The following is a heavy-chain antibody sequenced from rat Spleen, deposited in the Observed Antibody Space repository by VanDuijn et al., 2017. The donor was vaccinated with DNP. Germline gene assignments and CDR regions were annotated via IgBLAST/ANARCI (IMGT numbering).Heavy chain of an antibody. V-gene: IGHV5-22*01. CDR3: ARPMDYYSGGFAY. J-gene: IGHJ3*01. D-gene: IGHD1-1*01. CDR1: GFTFSDYY. Sequence: EVQLVESGGGLVQPGRSLKLSCAASGFTFSDYYMAWVRQAPTKGLEWVAYIRYDGGDTYYADSVKGRFTISRDNAKSTLYLQMNSLRSEDMATYYCARPMDYYSGGFAYWGQGTLVTVSS. CDR2: IRYDGGDT.